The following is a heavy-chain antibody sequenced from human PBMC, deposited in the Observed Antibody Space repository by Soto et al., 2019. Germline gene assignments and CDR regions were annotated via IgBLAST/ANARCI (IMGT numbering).Heavy chain of an antibody. J-gene: IGHJ6*02. CDR3: ASLVATLHGMDV. Sequence: QVQLVQSGAEVKKPGSSVKVFCKASGGTFSSDTISWVRQAPGQGLEWMGRIIPILGIANYAQKFQGRVTITADQSTSTAYMELSSLRTEDTAVYYCASLVATLHGMDVWGQGTTVTVSS. V-gene: IGHV1-69*02. CDR1: GGTFSSDT. D-gene: IGHD5-12*01. CDR2: IIPILGIA.